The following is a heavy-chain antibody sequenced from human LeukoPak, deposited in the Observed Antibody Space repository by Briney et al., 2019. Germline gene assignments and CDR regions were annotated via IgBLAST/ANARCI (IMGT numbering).Heavy chain of an antibody. CDR3: AKAFGSSGYYFDY. V-gene: IGHV3-30*18. CDR2: ISYDGSNK. D-gene: IGHD3-22*01. CDR1: GFTFSSYG. J-gene: IGHJ4*02. Sequence: PGGSLRLSCAASGFTFSSYGMHWVRQAPGKGLEWVAVISYDGSNKYYADSVKGRFTISRDNFKNTLYLQTNSLRAEDTAVYYCAKAFGSSGYYFDYWGQGTLVTVSS.